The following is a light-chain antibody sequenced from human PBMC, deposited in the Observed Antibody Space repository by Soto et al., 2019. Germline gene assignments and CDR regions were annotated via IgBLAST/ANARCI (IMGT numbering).Light chain of an antibody. CDR1: QSLLLSSGNNY. J-gene: IGKJ4*01. CDR3: AQALQTVT. V-gene: IGKV2-28*01. Sequence: DIVLTQSPLSLPVTPGESASISRKASQSLLLSSGNNYLDWYLQKPGQSPQLLIYLGSTRASGVPDRSSGSGSGTDFTLKISTVEAEDVGVYYCAQALQTVTFGGGTKVDIK. CDR2: LGS.